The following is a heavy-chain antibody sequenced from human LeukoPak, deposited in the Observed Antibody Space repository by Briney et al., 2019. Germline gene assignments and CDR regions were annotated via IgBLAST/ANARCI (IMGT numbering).Heavy chain of an antibody. CDR2: LYAGGNT. CDR3: AREGSGYGDHYFDL. V-gene: IGHV3-66*01. CDR1: GFTVSANY. J-gene: IGHJ4*02. D-gene: IGHD4-17*01. Sequence: PGGSLRLSCAASGFTVSANYMSWVRQAPGKGLEWVSVLYAGGNTYYADSVKGRFTISRDNSRNTVYPQMNSLRAEDTAVYYCAREGSGYGDHYFDLWGQGTLVTVSS.